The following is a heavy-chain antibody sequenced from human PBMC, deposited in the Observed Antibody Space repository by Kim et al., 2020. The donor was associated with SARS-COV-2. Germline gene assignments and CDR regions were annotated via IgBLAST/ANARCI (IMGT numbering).Heavy chain of an antibody. J-gene: IGHJ6*02. Sequence: SETLSLTCTVSGGSISSSSYYWGWIRQPPGKGLEWIGSIYYSGSTYYNPSLKSRVTISVDTSKNQFSLKLSSVTAADTAVYYCARKSDKYSSSWYYYYGMDVWGQGTTVTVSS. V-gene: IGHV4-39*01. D-gene: IGHD6-13*01. CDR1: GGSISSSSYY. CDR3: ARKSDKYSSSWYYYYGMDV. CDR2: IYYSGST.